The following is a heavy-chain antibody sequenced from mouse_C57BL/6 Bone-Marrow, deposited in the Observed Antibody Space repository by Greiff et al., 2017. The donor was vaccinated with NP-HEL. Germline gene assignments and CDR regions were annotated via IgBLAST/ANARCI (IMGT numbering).Heavy chain of an antibody. D-gene: IGHD2-5*01. J-gene: IGHJ3*01. CDR1: GFTFSSYG. CDR2: ISSGGSYT. V-gene: IGHV5-6*01. Sequence: EVQRVESGGDLVKPGGSLKLSCAASGFTFSSYGMSWVRQTPDKRLAWVATISSGGSYTYYPDSVKGRFTISRDNAKNTLYLRMSSLKSENTAMYDCARPLYDSNYPTLAYWGQGTLVTVSA. CDR3: ARPLYDSNYPTLAY.